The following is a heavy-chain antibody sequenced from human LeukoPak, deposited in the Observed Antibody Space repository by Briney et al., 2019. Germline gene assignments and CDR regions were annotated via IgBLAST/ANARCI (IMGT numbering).Heavy chain of an antibody. CDR1: GFTFSSYG. V-gene: IGHV3-33*06. CDR3: AKVVGYYDSSGYYYFDY. Sequence: PGGSLRLSCAASGFTFSSYGMHWVRQAPGKGLEWVAVIWYDGSNKYYADSVKGRFTISRDNSKNTLYLQMNSLRAEDTAVYYCAKVVGYYDSSGYYYFDYWGQGTLVTVSS. D-gene: IGHD3-22*01. J-gene: IGHJ4*02. CDR2: IWYDGSNK.